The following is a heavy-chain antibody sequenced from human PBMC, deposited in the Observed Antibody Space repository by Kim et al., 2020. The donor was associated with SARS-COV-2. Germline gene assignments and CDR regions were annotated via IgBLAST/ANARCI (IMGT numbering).Heavy chain of an antibody. J-gene: IGHJ4*02. D-gene: IGHD6-19*01. V-gene: IGHV5-51*01. Sequence: YSPSFQGRVTISADKSISTAYLQWSSLKASDTAMYYCARRDGYSSGWYIWGQGTLVTVSS. CDR3: ARRDGYSSGWYI.